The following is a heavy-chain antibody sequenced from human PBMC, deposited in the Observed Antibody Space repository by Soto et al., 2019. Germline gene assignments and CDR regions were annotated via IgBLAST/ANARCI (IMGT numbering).Heavy chain of an antibody. D-gene: IGHD3-22*01. J-gene: IGHJ4*02. CDR2: IITIFGTA. Sequence: QVQLVQSGAEVKTPGSSVKVSCKASGGTFSSYAISWVRQAPGQGLEWMGGIITIFGTANYAQKFQGRVTITADEYTSTAYMELSSLRSEDTAVYYCARERDYYDSSGYYLDFDYWGQGTMVTVSS. V-gene: IGHV1-69*12. CDR1: GGTFSSYA. CDR3: ARERDYYDSSGYYLDFDY.